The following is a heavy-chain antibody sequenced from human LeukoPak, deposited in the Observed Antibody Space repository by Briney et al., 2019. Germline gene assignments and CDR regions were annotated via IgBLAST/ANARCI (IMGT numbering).Heavy chain of an antibody. CDR2: IYHSGNT. V-gene: IGHV4-39*07. CDR3: AREDCSSTTCYVRGYFDY. CDR1: GGSIISSSYY. Sequence: PSETLSLTCTVSGGSIISSSYYWGWIRQPPGKGLEWIGNIYHSGNTYYNPSLKSRVTISIDTSKKQFSLKLSSVTAADTAIYYCAREDCSSTTCYVRGYFDYWGQGTLVTVSS. J-gene: IGHJ4*02. D-gene: IGHD2-2*01.